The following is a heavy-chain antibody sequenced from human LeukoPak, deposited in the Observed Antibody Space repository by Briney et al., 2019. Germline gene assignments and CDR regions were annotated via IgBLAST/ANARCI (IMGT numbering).Heavy chain of an antibody. Sequence: PSETLSLTCTVSGVFISSFYWSWIRQPPGKGLEWIGDISYSGSTYYNPSLKSRLTISIDTSKKQFSLKLSSVTAADTALYYCARDLGPSRGFDFWGQGTLVTVSS. D-gene: IGHD3-10*01. CDR3: ARDLGPSRGFDF. V-gene: IGHV4-59*01. J-gene: IGHJ4*02. CDR2: ISYSGST. CDR1: GVFISSFY.